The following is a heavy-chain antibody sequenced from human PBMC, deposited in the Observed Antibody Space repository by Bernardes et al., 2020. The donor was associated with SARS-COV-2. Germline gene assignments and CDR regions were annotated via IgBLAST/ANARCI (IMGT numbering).Heavy chain of an antibody. J-gene: IGHJ4*02. CDR1: GGSISSGGYY. CDR3: ARVVKGGVIVYYFDY. D-gene: IGHD3-16*02. CDR2: IYYSGST. V-gene: IGHV4-31*03. Sequence: SEPLYLTCTVSGGSISSGGYYWSWIRQHPGKGLEWIGYIYYSGSTYYNPSLKSRVTISVDTSKNQFSLKLSSVTAADTAVYYCARVVKGGVIVYYFDYWGQGTLVTVSS.